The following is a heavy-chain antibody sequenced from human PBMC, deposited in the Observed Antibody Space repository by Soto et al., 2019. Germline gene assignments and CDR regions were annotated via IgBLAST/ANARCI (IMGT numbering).Heavy chain of an antibody. J-gene: IGHJ6*03. CDR2: ISGSGGST. D-gene: IGHD2-15*01. Sequence: GGFLRLSCAASGFTFSSYAMSWVRQAPGKGLEWVSAISGSGGSTYDADSVKGRFTISRDNSKNTRYLQMNSLKAGDTAVYYWAKQGYCSGGSCPDYYYYYYMDVWGKGTTVTVSS. CDR1: GFTFSSYA. CDR3: AKQGYCSGGSCPDYYYYYYMDV. V-gene: IGHV3-23*01.